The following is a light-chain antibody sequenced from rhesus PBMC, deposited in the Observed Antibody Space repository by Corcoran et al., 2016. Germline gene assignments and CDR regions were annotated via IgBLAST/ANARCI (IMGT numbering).Light chain of an antibody. J-gene: IGKJ1*01. V-gene: IGKV2-91*01. Sequence: DIVMTQTPLSLPVTPGEPASISCRSSQSLLHRNGYTYLYWYLQKPGQSPQLLMYFASYRASGVPARSSGGGSGTVFKLGISRVEAQDSGVYYCMQGTQLPRKFGQGTKVEIK. CDR3: MQGTQLPRK. CDR2: FAS. CDR1: QSLLHRNGYTY.